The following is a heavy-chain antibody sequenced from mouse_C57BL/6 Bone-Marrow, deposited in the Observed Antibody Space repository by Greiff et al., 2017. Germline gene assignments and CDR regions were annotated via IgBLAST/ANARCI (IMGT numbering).Heavy chain of an antibody. CDR2: IYPGNSDT. CDR3: TRYYGSSKGY. D-gene: IGHD1-1*01. CDR1: GYTFTSYW. V-gene: IGHV1-5*01. Sequence: VQLQQSGTVLARPGASVKMSCKTSGYTFTSYWMHWVKQRPGPGLAWTGAIYPGNSDTSYNQKFKGKAKLTAVTSASTAYMELSSRTNEDSAVDYCTRYYGSSKGYWGQDTTHTVSS. J-gene: IGHJ2*01.